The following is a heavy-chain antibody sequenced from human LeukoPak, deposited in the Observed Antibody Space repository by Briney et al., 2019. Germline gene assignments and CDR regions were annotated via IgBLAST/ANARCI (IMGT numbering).Heavy chain of an antibody. Sequence: GGSLRLSCAASGFTFSSYGMHGVGQARGKGVEGVAVISYDGSKKYYADSVKGRFTISRDNSKNTLYLKMHPLRAVDTAVYYRAKLATTVVTATDSWGQGTLVTVSS. V-gene: IGHV3-30*18. CDR2: ISYDGSKK. CDR1: GFTFSSYG. J-gene: IGHJ4*02. CDR3: AKLATTVVTATDS. D-gene: IGHD4-23*01.